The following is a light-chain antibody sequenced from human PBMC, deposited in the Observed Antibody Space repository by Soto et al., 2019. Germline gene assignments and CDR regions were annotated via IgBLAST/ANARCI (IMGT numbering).Light chain of an antibody. J-gene: IGLJ1*01. CDR1: SSDVGGYNY. CDR2: DVT. CDR3: CSYGGTYAV. Sequence: QSALTQPRSVSGSPGQSVTISCTGTSSDVGGYNYVSWYQQHPGKAPKLMIYDVTERPSGVPDRFSGSKSGNTASLTISGLQAEDEADYYCCSYGGTYAVFGTGTKVTVL. V-gene: IGLV2-11*01.